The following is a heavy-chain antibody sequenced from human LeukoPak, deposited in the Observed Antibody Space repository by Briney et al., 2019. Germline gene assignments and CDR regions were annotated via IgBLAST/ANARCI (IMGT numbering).Heavy chain of an antibody. D-gene: IGHD3-3*01. CDR1: GFSFSTYA. CDR2: ISNTGDNA. V-gene: IGHV3-23*01. J-gene: IGHJ3*01. Sequence: PGGSLRLSCTASGFSFSTYAMNWVRQAPGKGLEWVSTISNTGDNAYYADFVMGRFTVARDNSKNPLYLQMNGLRAEDTALYYCVIFQAEDGIRDSFDVWGQGTMVTVSS. CDR3: VIFQAEDGIRDSFDV.